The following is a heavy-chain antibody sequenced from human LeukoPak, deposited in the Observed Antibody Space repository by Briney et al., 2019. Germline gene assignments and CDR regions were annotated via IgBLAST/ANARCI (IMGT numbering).Heavy chain of an antibody. CDR1: GGTFSSYA. D-gene: IGHD6-6*01. V-gene: IGHV1-69*13. J-gene: IGHJ4*02. CDR2: IIPIFGTA. CDR3: AKGKYSSSLYYFDY. Sequence: SVNVSCKASGGTFSSYAISWVRQAPGQGLEWMGGIIPIFGTANYAQKFQGRVTITADESTSTAYMELSSLRSEDTAVYYCAKGKYSSSLYYFDYWGQGTLVTVSS.